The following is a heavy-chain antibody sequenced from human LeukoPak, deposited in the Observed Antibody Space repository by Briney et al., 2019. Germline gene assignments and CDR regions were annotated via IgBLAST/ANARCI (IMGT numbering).Heavy chain of an antibody. CDR3: AREEVVTRGMDV. D-gene: IGHD2-21*02. V-gene: IGHV3-33*01. CDR2: IWYDGSNK. CDR1: GFTFSSYG. Sequence: PGGSLRLSCAASGFTFSSYGMHWVRQAPGEGLEWVAVIWYDGSNKYYADSVKGRFTISRDNSKNTLYLQMNSLRAEDTAVYYCAREEVVTRGMDVWGQGTTVTVSS. J-gene: IGHJ6*02.